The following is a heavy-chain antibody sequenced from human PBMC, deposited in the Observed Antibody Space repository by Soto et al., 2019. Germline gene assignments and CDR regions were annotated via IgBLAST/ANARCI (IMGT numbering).Heavy chain of an antibody. V-gene: IGHV3-30*18. Sequence: QVQLVESGGGVVQPGRSLRLSCAASGFTFSSYGMHWVRQAPGKGLEWVALISYDGSNKYYADSVKGRFTIFRDNSKNTLYLQMNSLRVEDTAVYYCAKRADYGSGKFGDSMDVWGQGTTVTVSS. CDR2: ISYDGSNK. D-gene: IGHD3-10*01. CDR3: AKRADYGSGKFGDSMDV. J-gene: IGHJ6*02. CDR1: GFTFSSYG.